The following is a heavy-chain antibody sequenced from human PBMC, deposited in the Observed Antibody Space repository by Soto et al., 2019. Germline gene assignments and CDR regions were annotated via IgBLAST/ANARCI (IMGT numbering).Heavy chain of an antibody. J-gene: IGHJ4*02. Sequence: VQLVESGGVLVQPGGSLRLSCAASGFTFSSYWMSWVRQPPGKGLEWVANINQDGSDKYYVDSVKGRFTISRDNAKNSLYLQMNSLRAEDTAVYYCVLEWTVWAWGQGTLVTVSS. CDR1: GFTFSSYW. D-gene: IGHD3-3*01. V-gene: IGHV3-7*01. CDR2: INQDGSDK. CDR3: VLEWTVWA.